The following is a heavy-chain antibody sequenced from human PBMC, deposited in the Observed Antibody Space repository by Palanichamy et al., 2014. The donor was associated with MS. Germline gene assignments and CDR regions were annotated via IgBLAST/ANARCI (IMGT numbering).Heavy chain of an antibody. CDR2: SRNKRNSYTT. CDR1: GFTFSDHY. CDR3: VRVYGDYYFDS. J-gene: IGHJ4*02. D-gene: IGHD4-17*01. V-gene: IGHV3-72*01. Sequence: EVLLVESGGDLVQPGGSLRLSCATSGFTFSDHYLDWVRQAPGKGLEWIGRSRNKRNSYTTEYAASVRGRFTISRDDSKNSLYLQMNSLETADTAVYYCVRVYGDYYFDSWGRGTLVTVSS.